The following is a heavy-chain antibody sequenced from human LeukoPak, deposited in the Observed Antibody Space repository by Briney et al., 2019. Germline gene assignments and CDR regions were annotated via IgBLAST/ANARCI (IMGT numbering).Heavy chain of an antibody. CDR1: GITLSNYG. CDR2: ISGSGGST. J-gene: IGHJ4*02. CDR3: AKGPNGDY. D-gene: IGHD2-8*01. V-gene: IGHV3-23*01. Sequence: GGSLRLSCAVSGITLSNYGMSWVRRAPGKGLEWVSAISGSGGSTYYADSVKGRFTISRDNSKNTLYLQMNSLRAEDTAVYYCAKGPNGDYWGQGTLVTVSS.